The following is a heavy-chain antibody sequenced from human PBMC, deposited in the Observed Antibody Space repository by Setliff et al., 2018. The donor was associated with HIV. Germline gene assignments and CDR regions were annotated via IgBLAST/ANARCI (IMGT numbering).Heavy chain of an antibody. Sequence: SETLSLTCTVSGGSISSGGYYWSWIRQHPGKGLEWIGYIYYSGSTYYNPSLKSQVTISVDTYKNQFSLKLTSVTAADTAVYYCARTLRAAAMGYFDYWGQGTLVTVS. J-gene: IGHJ4*02. CDR1: GGSISSGGYY. CDR3: ARTLRAAAMGYFDY. CDR2: IYYSGST. D-gene: IGHD5-18*01. V-gene: IGHV4-31*01.